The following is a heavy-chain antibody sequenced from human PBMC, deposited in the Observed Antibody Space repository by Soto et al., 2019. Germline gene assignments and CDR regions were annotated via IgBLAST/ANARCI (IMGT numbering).Heavy chain of an antibody. D-gene: IGHD3-10*01. CDR3: ATAYGSGGFPSNWFDP. J-gene: IGHJ5*02. V-gene: IGHV1-24*01. Sequence: ASVKVSCKVSGCTLTELSMHWVRQAPGKGLEWMGGFDPEDGETIYAQKFQGRVTMTEDTSTDTAYMELSSLRSEDTAVYYCATAYGSGGFPSNWFDPWGQGTLVTVSS. CDR1: GCTLTELS. CDR2: FDPEDGET.